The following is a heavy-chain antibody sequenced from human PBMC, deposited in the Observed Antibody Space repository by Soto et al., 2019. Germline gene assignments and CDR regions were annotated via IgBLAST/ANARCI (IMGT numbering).Heavy chain of an antibody. Sequence: SVKVSCKASGGTFSSYAISWVRQAPGQGLEWMGGIIPIFGTANYAQKFQGRVTMTRNTSISTAYMELSSLRSEDTAVYYCARGAYCSSTSCYRSNGMDVWGQGTTVTVSS. CDR2: IIPIFGTA. CDR1: GGTFSSYA. V-gene: IGHV1-69*05. CDR3: ARGAYCSSTSCYRSNGMDV. J-gene: IGHJ6*02. D-gene: IGHD2-2*01.